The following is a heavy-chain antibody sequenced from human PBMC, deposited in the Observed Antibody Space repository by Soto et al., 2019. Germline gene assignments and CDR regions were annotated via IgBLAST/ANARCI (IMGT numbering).Heavy chain of an antibody. D-gene: IGHD6-13*01. CDR3: ARRGGSSSVPYYYYMDV. V-gene: IGHV3-66*01. CDR1: GFTVSSNY. CDR2: IYSGGST. Sequence: AGGSLRLSCAASGFTVSSNYMSWVRQAPGKGLEWVSVIYSGGSTYYADSVKGRFTISRDNSKNTLYLQMNSLRAEDTAVYYCARRGGSSSVPYYYYMDVWGKGTTVTVSS. J-gene: IGHJ6*03.